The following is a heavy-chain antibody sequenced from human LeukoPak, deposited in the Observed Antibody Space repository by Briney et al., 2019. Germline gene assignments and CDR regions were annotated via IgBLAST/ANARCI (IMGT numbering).Heavy chain of an antibody. CDR1: GFTFDDYA. CDR2: IGIRGDT. V-gene: IGHV3-13*01. D-gene: IGHD6-19*01. CDR3: ARGGIQVSGIDEFDY. Sequence: GGSLRLSCAASGFTFDDYAMHWVRQVIGKGLEWVSAIGIRGDTHYSGSVKGRFTISRENAESSLYLQMNSLRAEDTAVYYCARGGIQVSGIDEFDYWGQGTLVTVSS. J-gene: IGHJ4*02.